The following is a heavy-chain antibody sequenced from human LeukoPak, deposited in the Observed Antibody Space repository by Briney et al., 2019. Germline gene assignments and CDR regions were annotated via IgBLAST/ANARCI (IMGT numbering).Heavy chain of an antibody. Sequence: ASVKVSCKASGYTFTSYAMHWVRQAPGQRLEWMGWINAGNGNTKYSQEFQGRVTITRDTSASTAYMELSSLRSEDMAVYYCARGGTSGYSSTRHFWGGNYYFDYWGQGSLVTVSS. CDR2: INAGNGNT. D-gene: IGHD2-2*01. J-gene: IGHJ4*02. V-gene: IGHV1-3*03. CDR3: ARGGTSGYSSTRHFWGGNYYFDY. CDR1: GYTFTSYA.